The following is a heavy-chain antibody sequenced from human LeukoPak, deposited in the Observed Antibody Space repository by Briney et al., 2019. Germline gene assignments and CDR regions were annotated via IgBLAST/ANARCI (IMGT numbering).Heavy chain of an antibody. V-gene: IGHV4-39*07. CDR1: GGSIRSSYYY. D-gene: IGHD2-15*01. J-gene: IGHJ6*02. CDR2: IYHSGST. CDR3: ARDCSGGSCYYYGMDV. Sequence: SETLSLTCTVSGGSIRSSYYYWGWIRQPPGKGLEWIGSIYHSGSTNYNPSLKSRVTISVDKSKNQFSLKLSSVTAADTAVYYCARDCSGGSCYYYGMDVWGQGTTVTVSS.